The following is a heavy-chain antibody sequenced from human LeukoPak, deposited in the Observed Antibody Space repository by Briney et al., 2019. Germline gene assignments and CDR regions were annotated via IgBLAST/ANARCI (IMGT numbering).Heavy chain of an antibody. Sequence: SVKVPCKASGYTFYSYGISWVRQAPGQGLEWMGGIIPIFGTANYAQKFQGRVTITTDESTSTAYMELSSLRSEDTAVYYCARIGITGTPGAFDIWGQGTMVTVSS. J-gene: IGHJ3*02. V-gene: IGHV1-69*05. D-gene: IGHD1-20*01. CDR3: ARIGITGTPGAFDI. CDR2: IIPIFGTA. CDR1: GYTFYSYG.